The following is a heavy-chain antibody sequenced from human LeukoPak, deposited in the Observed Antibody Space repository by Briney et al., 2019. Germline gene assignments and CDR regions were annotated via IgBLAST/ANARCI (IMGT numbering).Heavy chain of an antibody. Sequence: GGSLRLSCAASGFTFSRFSMNWVRQAPGKGLEWVSYISSSSGTIYYADSVKGRFTISRDNSKNTLYLQMNSLRAEDTAVYYCARERDRPYYYGSGSSRDFDYWGQGTLVTVSS. V-gene: IGHV3-48*01. CDR3: ARERDRPYYYGSGSSRDFDY. CDR1: GFTFSRFS. CDR2: ISSSSGTI. D-gene: IGHD3-10*01. J-gene: IGHJ4*02.